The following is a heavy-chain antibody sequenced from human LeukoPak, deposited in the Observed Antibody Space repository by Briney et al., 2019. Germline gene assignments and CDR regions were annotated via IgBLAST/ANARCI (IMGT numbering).Heavy chain of an antibody. CDR1: GFTFNSYW. CDR2: INQDGSEK. D-gene: IGHD5-12*01. V-gene: IGHV3-7*01. CDR3: IPGHSGRSSPIIDTHFDY. Sequence: GGSLRLSCAASGFTFNSYWMSWVRQAPGKGLEWVANINQDGSEKYYVDSVEGRFTISRDNAKNSLYLQMNSLRAEDTAVYYCIPGHSGRSSPIIDTHFDYWGQGTLVTVSS. J-gene: IGHJ4*02.